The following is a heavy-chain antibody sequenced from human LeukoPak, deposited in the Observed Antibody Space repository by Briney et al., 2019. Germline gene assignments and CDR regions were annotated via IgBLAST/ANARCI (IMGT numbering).Heavy chain of an antibody. V-gene: IGHV4-59*08. Sequence: SETLSLTCTVSGDSISSSYWSWVRQSLGEGLEWIGHISYSGGTNYNPSLKSRVTISLDTSKNQFSLNLTSVTAADTAVYYCARHRSSSTCYSPFDPWGQGTLVTVSS. CDR2: ISYSGGT. CDR3: ARHRSSSTCYSPFDP. D-gene: IGHD6-13*01. CDR1: GDSISSSY. J-gene: IGHJ5*02.